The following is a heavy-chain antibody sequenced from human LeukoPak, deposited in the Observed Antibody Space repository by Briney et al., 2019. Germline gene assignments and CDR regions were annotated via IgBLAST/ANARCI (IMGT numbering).Heavy chain of an antibody. V-gene: IGHV1-18*01. CDR3: ARMGIGDYGIDY. D-gene: IGHD4-17*01. Sequence: ASVKVSCKASGYTFTTYGISWVRQAPGQGLEWMGWISAYNGYTNYAQKVQGRVTMTRDTSTTTAYVELRSLRSDDTAVYYCARMGIGDYGIDYWGQGTLVTVSS. CDR2: ISAYNGYT. J-gene: IGHJ4*02. CDR1: GYTFTTYG.